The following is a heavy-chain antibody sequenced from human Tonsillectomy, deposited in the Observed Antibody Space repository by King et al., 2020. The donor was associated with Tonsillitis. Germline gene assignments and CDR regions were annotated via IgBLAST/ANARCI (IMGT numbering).Heavy chain of an antibody. D-gene: IGHD3-10*01. CDR3: ARIPQLVHYGPIDY. Sequence: VQLVESGGGLVKPGGSLRLSCAASGFTFSTYNMNWVRQAPGKGLEWVSSISSSSDYIYYADSVKGRFTISRDNAKNSLYLQMNSLRAEDTAVYYCARIPQLVHYGPIDYWGQGTLVTVSS. J-gene: IGHJ4*02. CDR2: ISSSSDYI. V-gene: IGHV3-21*01. CDR1: GFTFSTYN.